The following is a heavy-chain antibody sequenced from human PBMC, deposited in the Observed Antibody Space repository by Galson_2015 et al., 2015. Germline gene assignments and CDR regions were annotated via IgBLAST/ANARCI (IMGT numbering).Heavy chain of an antibody. Sequence: SETLSLTCTVSGYSISSGYYWGWIRQPPGKGLEWIGSIYHSGSTYYNPSLKSRVTISVDTSKNQFSLKLSSVTAADTAVYYCARYIAAAGMLETVGGYWGQGTLVTVSS. CDR1: GYSISSGYY. J-gene: IGHJ4*02. CDR3: ARYIAAAGMLETVGGY. CDR2: IYHSGST. V-gene: IGHV4-38-2*02. D-gene: IGHD6-13*01.